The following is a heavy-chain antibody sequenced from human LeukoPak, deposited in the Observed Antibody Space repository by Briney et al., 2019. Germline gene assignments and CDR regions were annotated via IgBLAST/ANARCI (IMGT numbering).Heavy chain of an antibody. CDR3: ARGSRLTLPHDAFDI. V-gene: IGHV3-21*01. Sequence: GGSLRLSCAASGFTFSSYSMNWVRQAPGKGLEWVSSISSSSSYIYYADSVKGRFTISRDNAKNSLYLQMNSLRAEDTAVYYCARGSRLTLPHDAFDIWGQGTMVTVSS. CDR2: ISSSSSYI. J-gene: IGHJ3*02. D-gene: IGHD2-15*01. CDR1: GFTFSSYS.